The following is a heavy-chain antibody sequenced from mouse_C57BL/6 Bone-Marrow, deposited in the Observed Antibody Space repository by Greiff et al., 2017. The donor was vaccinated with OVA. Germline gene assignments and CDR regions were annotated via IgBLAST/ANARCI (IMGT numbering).Heavy chain of an antibody. D-gene: IGHD2-4*01. CDR1: GYTFTSYW. CDR2: IDPSDSET. CDR3: ARWDNDYDAGAWFAY. V-gene: IGHV1-52*01. J-gene: IGHJ3*01. Sequence: VQLQQPGAELVRPGSSVKLSRKASGYTFTSYWLHWVKQRPIQGLEWIGNIDPSDSETHYNQKFKDKATLTVDKSSSTAYMQLSSLTSEDSAVYYCARWDNDYDAGAWFAYWGQGTLVTVSA.